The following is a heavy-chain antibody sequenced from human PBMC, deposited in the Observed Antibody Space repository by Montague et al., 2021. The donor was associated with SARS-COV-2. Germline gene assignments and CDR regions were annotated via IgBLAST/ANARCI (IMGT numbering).Heavy chain of an antibody. Sequence: SVKVSCEASGYTFTSYDINWVRQATGQGLEWMGWMNPNSGNTGYAQKFQGRVTMTRNTSISTAYMELSSLRSEDTAVYYCARGEVITIFGVVINYYGMDVWGQGTTVTVSS. J-gene: IGHJ6*02. D-gene: IGHD3-3*01. CDR3: ARGEVITIFGVVINYYGMDV. CDR1: GYTFTSYD. V-gene: IGHV1-8*01. CDR2: MNPNSGNT.